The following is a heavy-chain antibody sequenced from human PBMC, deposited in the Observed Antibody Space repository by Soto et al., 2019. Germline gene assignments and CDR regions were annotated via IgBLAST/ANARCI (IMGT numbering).Heavy chain of an antibody. J-gene: IGHJ4*02. CDR1: GDSISSPNY. V-gene: IGHV4-59*08. CDR2: IYYSGNT. D-gene: IGHD4-17*01. CDR3: ATHPPYGPLDH. Sequence: SETLSLTCAVSGDSISSPNYWSWIRQPPGKGLEWIGYIYYSGNTNYNPSLKSRVTISVDTSKNQFSLRLTSVTAADTAVYYCATHPPYGPLDHWGQGTLVTVSS.